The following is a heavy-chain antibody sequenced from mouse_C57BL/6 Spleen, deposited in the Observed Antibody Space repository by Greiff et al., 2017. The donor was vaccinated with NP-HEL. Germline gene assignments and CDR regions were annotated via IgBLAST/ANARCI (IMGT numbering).Heavy chain of an antibody. CDR1: GYTFTDYY. D-gene: IGHD3-3*01. CDR2: INPNNGGT. Sequence: EVQLQQSGPELVKPGASVKISCKASGYTFTDYYMNWVKQSHGKSLEWIGDINPNNGGTSYNQKFKGKATLTVDKSSGTAYMELRSLTSEDSAVYYCARGGTGAMDYWGQGTSVTVSS. J-gene: IGHJ4*01. V-gene: IGHV1-26*01. CDR3: ARGGTGAMDY.